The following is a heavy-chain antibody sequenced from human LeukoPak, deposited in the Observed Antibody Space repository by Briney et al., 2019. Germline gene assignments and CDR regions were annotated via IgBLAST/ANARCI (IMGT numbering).Heavy chain of an antibody. CDR3: ARASYSYDINGWVPFDY. J-gene: IGHJ4*02. Sequence: SETLSLTCTVSGNSISSGDNDWSWIRQPAGKGLEWIGRIYTSGSTNYNPSRKSRVTISGDTSKNQFSLRLSSVTAADTAVYYCARASYSYDINGWVPFDYWGQGTLVTVSS. CDR1: GNSISSGDND. CDR2: IYTSGST. D-gene: IGHD3-22*01. V-gene: IGHV4-61*02.